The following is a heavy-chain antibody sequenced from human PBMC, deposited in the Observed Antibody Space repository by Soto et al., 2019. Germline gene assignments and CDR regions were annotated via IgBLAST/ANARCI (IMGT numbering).Heavy chain of an antibody. CDR2: IYYSGST. Sequence: SETLSLTCTVSGGSISSGGYYWSWIRQHPGKGLEWIGYIYYSGSTYYNPSLKSRVTISVDTSKNQFSLKLSSVTAADTAVYYCARSAVWDYYDSSGYDYWGQGTLVTVSS. J-gene: IGHJ4*02. V-gene: IGHV4-31*03. CDR1: GGSISSGGYY. CDR3: ARSAVWDYYDSSGYDY. D-gene: IGHD3-22*01.